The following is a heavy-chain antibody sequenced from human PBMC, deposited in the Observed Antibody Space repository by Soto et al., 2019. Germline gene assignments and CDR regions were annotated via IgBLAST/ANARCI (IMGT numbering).Heavy chain of an antibody. CDR1: GDSLNIGGYY. V-gene: IGHV4-31*03. CDR2: IYYTGKT. J-gene: IGHJ5*02. Sequence: SETLSLTCTFSGDSLNIGGYYLTWIRQHPGKGLEWMGYIYYTGKTYYNPSLESRLTMSVDTSKNQFSLKLSSVTAADTGVYYCAREGSSTANWIDPWGQGTPVTVSS. CDR3: AREGSSTANWIDP. D-gene: IGHD2-15*01.